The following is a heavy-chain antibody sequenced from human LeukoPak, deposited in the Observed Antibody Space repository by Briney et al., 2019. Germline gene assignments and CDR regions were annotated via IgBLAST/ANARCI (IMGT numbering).Heavy chain of an antibody. D-gene: IGHD1-26*01. V-gene: IGHV3-21*04. CDR3: ARGTVPYSGSYSHFDY. CDR2: SSSSSSYI. CDR1: GSTFSSYN. Sequence: GGSLRLFCAASGSTFSSYNMNWVRQAPGTGLEWVSSSSSSSSYIYYADSVKGRFTISRDNAKNSLYLQMNSLRAEDTALYYCARGTVPYSGSYSHFDYWGQGTLVTVSS. J-gene: IGHJ4*02.